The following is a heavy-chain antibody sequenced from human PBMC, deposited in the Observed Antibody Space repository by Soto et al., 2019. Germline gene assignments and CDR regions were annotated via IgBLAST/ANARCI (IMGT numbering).Heavy chain of an antibody. V-gene: IGHV1-3*01. CDR1: GYTFTSYA. CDR2: INAGNGDT. D-gene: IGHD4-17*01. J-gene: IGHJ4*02. Sequence: ASVKVSCKASGYTFTSYAIHWVRQAPGQRLEWMGWINAGNGDTKYSQELQGRVTITRATSASTAYMELSSLRSEDTAVYYCARFRTEGFDYWGQGTLVTV. CDR3: ARFRTEGFDY.